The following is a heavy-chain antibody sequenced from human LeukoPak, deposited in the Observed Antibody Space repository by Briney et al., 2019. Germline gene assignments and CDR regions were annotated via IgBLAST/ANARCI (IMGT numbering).Heavy chain of an antibody. CDR2: INHSGST. J-gene: IGHJ5*02. V-gene: IGHV4-34*01. D-gene: IGHD6-19*01. CDR1: GGSFSGHY. CDR3: ARHGWDNWFDP. Sequence: SETLSLTCAVYGGSFSGHYWSWIRQPPGKGLEWIGEINHSGSTNYNPSLKSRVTISVDTSKNQFSLKLSSVTAADTAVYYCARHGWDNWFDPWGQGTLVTVSS.